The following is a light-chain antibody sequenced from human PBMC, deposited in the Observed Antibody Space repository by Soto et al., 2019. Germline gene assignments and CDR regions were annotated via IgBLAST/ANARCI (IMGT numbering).Light chain of an antibody. Sequence: IVLTQSPATLSLSPGARATLSCRAGQGVSNYLAWYQQKPGQAPRLLIYATFNRATGIPARFSGSGSGTDFTLTISSLEPEDLAVYFCVQRSTWPWTSGQGTKVEIK. CDR1: QGVSNY. J-gene: IGKJ1*01. CDR3: VQRSTWPWT. V-gene: IGKV3-11*01. CDR2: ATF.